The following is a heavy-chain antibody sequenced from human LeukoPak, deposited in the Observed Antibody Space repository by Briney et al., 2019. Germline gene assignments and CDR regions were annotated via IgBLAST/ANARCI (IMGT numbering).Heavy chain of an antibody. Sequence: SETLSLTCTVSGGSISGYYWTWIRQPPGKGLEWIGYIYNSGSTSYNPSLKSRVAISVDTSKNQFSLRLSSVTAADTAVYYCASLGGSRNYYVDFWGQGTLVTVSS. CDR3: ASLGGSRNYYVDF. CDR1: GGSISGYY. V-gene: IGHV4-59*08. J-gene: IGHJ4*02. CDR2: IYNSGST. D-gene: IGHD3-10*02.